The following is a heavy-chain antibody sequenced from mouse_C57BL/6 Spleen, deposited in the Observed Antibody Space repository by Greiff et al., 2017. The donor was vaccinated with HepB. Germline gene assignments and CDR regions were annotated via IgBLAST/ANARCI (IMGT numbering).Heavy chain of an antibody. Sequence: QVQLQQSGPELVKPGASVKISCKASGYAFSSSWMNWVKQRPGKGLEWIGRIYPGDGDTNYNGKFKGKATLTADKSSSPAYMQLSSLTSEDSAVYFCASGLGSMDYWGQGTSVTVSS. CDR1: GYAFSSSW. J-gene: IGHJ4*01. CDR3: ASGLGSMDY. CDR2: IYPGDGDT. D-gene: IGHD3-1*01. V-gene: IGHV1-82*01.